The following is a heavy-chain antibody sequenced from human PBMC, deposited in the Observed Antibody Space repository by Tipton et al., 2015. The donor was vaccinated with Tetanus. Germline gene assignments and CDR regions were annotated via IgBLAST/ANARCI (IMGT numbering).Heavy chain of an antibody. D-gene: IGHD6-19*01. Sequence: TLSLTCTVSGGSISSYYWTWIRQPPGRGLEWIGYVHYSGSTKYNPSHASRVTISVDTSNNQISLNLNSVTAADTAVYFCVRHSGWFNFYRGIDVWGQGTTVTVSS. CDR1: GGSISSYY. V-gene: IGHV4-59*08. CDR2: VHYSGST. CDR3: VRHSGWFNFYRGIDV. J-gene: IGHJ6*02.